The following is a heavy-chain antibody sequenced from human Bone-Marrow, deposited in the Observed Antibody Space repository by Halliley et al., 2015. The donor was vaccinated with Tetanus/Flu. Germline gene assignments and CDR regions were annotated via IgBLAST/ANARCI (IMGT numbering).Heavy chain of an antibody. V-gene: IGHV2-70*01. D-gene: IGHD2-8*02. CDR3: ARMDRELRTGESTSGPVLGYYYGMDV. CDR1: GFSLSTSGMC. J-gene: IGHJ6*02. CDR2: IDWEDEK. Sequence: LVKPTQTLTLTCTLSGFSLSTSGMCVSWIRQPPGKALEWLALIDWEDEKYYSTSLKTRVTISKDTSKNQVVLTMTNMDPVDTATYYCARMDRELRTGESTSGPVLGYYYGMDVWGPGTTVTVSS.